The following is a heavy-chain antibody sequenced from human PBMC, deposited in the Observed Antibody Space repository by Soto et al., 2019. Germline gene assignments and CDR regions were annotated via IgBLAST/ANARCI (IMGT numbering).Heavy chain of an antibody. Sequence: EVQLVESGGGLVKPGGSLRLSCAASGFTFSSYSMNWVRQAPGKGLEWVSSISSSSSYIYYADSVKGRYTISRDNAKNSLYLQMNSRRSADMAVYYSAIIVAVPGWGQGTLVTVSS. D-gene: IGHD2-2*01. CDR2: ISSSSSYI. J-gene: IGHJ4*02. CDR1: GFTFSSYS. CDR3: AIIVAVPG. V-gene: IGHV3-21*01.